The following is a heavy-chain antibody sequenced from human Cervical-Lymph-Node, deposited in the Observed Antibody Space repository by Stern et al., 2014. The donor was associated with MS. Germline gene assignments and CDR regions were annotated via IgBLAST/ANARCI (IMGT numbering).Heavy chain of an antibody. CDR3: AAGGEGRSDLDP. D-gene: IGHD3-10*01. J-gene: IGHJ5*02. CDR2: ISPTSTFR. Sequence: EVQLVESGGGLVKPGGSLRLSCAASGFTFATYTMHWVRQAPGKGLEWVSSISPTSTFRNYADSVKGRFTIFRDNAKNSLSLQMNSLRAEDTAVYYCAAGGEGRSDLDPWGQGTLVTVSS. CDR1: GFTFATYT. V-gene: IGHV3-21*06.